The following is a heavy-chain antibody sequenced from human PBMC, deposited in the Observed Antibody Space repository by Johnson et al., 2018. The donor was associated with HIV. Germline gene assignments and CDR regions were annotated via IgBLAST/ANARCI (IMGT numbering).Heavy chain of an antibody. D-gene: IGHD3-22*01. V-gene: IGHV3-53*01. CDR2: IYSGGST. Sequence: VQLVESGGGLIQPGGSLRLSCAASGFTVSSNYMSWVRQAPGKGLEWVSVIYSGGSTYYADSLKGRFTISRDNSKNTLYLQMNSLRAEDTAVYYCARGRAYYYDSSGDAFDIWGQGTMVTVSS. CDR1: GFTVSSNY. J-gene: IGHJ3*02. CDR3: ARGRAYYYDSSGDAFDI.